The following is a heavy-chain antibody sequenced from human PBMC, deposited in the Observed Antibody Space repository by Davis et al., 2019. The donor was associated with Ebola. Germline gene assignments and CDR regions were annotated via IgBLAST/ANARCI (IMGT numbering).Heavy chain of an antibody. CDR3: AVGGDGYPPGG. V-gene: IGHV3-11*04. CDR2: ISSSGSTI. Sequence: GGSLRPSCAASAFTFSAYYMSWIRQAPGKGLEWVSYISSSGSTIYCADSVKGRFTISRDNSKNTLYLQMNSLRAEETAVYYCAVGGDGYPPGGWGQGTLVTVSS. J-gene: IGHJ4*02. D-gene: IGHD5-24*01. CDR1: AFTFSAYY.